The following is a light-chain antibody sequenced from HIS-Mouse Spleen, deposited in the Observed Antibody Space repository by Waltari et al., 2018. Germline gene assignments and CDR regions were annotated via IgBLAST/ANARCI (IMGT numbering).Light chain of an antibody. Sequence: QSALTQPASVSGSPGQSINISCTGTSSDVGSYNLVSWYKQHPGKAPKPMIYEGSKRPSGVSNRFSGSKSGNTASLTISGLQAEDEADYYCCSYAGSSTVVFGGGTKLTVL. CDR2: EGS. CDR3: CSYAGSSTVV. V-gene: IGLV2-23*01. J-gene: IGLJ2*01. CDR1: SSDVGSYNL.